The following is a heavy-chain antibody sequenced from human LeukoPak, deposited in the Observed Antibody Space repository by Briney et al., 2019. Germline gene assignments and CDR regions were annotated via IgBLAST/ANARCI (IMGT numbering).Heavy chain of an antibody. D-gene: IGHD1-7*01. CDR3: ARAGGITGTTFSDY. CDR1: GGSFSGYY. J-gene: IGHJ4*02. V-gene: IGHV4-34*01. CDR2: INHSGST. Sequence: SETLSLTCAVYGGSFSGYYWSWIRQPPGKGLEWIGEINHSGSTNYNPSLKSRVTIPVDTSKNQFSLKLSSVTAADTAVYYCARAGGITGTTFSDYWGQGTLVTVSS.